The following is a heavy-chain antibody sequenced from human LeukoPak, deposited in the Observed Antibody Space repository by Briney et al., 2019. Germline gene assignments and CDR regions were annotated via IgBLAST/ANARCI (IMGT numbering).Heavy chain of an antibody. V-gene: IGHV4-34*01. CDR2: INHSGST. Sequence: PSETLSLTCAVYGGSFSVYYWSWIRQPPGKGLEWIGEINHSGSTNYNPSLKTRVTISVDASQNQFSLKLSSVTAADTAAYYCARGSPTYYYGSGSRRHFDLWGRGTLVTVSS. CDR1: GGSFSVYY. D-gene: IGHD3-10*01. CDR3: ARGSPTYYYGSGSRRHFDL. J-gene: IGHJ2*01.